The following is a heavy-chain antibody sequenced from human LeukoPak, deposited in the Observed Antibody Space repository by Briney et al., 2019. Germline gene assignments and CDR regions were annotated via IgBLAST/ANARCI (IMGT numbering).Heavy chain of an antibody. J-gene: IGHJ5*02. CDR2: ISRSSTYI. V-gene: IGHV3-21*06. D-gene: IGHD6-19*01. Sequence: PGGSLRLSCAASGFTFNSYSMNWVRQAPGKGLEWVSSISRSSTYIYYADSVKGRFTISRDNAENSLYLQMNSLRAEDTAIYYCARDVNLVVDSAWYPWFDPWGQGTLVTVSS. CDR3: ARDVNLVVDSAWYPWFDP. CDR1: GFTFNSYS.